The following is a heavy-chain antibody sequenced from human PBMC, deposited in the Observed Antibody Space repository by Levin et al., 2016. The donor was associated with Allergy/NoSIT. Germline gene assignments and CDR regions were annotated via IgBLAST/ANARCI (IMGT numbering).Heavy chain of an antibody. CDR2: SNAGNGNT. Sequence: WVRQAPGQRLEWMGWSNAGNGNTKYSEDLQDRVTITRDTSANTAYMELTSLRSEDMAVYYCARGGRYDINYYGVDVWGQGTTVTVSS. D-gene: IGHD3-9*01. J-gene: IGHJ6*02. CDR3: ARGGRYDINYYGVDV. V-gene: IGHV1-3*02.